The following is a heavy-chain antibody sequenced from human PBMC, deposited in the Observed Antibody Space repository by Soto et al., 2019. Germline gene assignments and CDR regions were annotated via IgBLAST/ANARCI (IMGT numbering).Heavy chain of an antibody. CDR1: GGSISSYY. D-gene: IGHD3-22*01. V-gene: IGHV4-59*01. CDR3: ATEGYDIRNYYYYTMDF. CDR2: IYYSGST. J-gene: IGHJ6*02. Sequence: QVQLQESGPGLVKPSETLSLTCTVSGGSISSYYWSWIRQPPGKGLEWIGYIYYSGSTNYNPSLKSRVTISLDTSKNQFSLKLSSVTAADTAVYYCATEGYDIRNYYYYTMDFWGQGTTVTVSS.